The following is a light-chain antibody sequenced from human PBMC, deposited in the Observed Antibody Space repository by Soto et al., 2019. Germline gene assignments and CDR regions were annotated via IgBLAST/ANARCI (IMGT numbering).Light chain of an antibody. CDR3: SSYTSRSTLGV. J-gene: IGLJ2*01. Sequence: QSALTQPASVSGAPGQSITISCTGTSSDIGGYNSVSWYQHHPGKAPKLMIYDVTNRLSGVSNRFSGSKSGNTASLTISGLQAEDEADYYCSSYTSRSTLGVFGGGTKLTVL. V-gene: IGLV2-14*03. CDR1: SSDIGGYNS. CDR2: DVT.